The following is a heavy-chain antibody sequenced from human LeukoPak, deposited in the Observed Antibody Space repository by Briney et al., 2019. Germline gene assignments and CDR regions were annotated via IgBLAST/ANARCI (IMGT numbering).Heavy chain of an antibody. CDR2: ISSYNGKT. V-gene: IGHV1-18*01. CDR1: GYTFTSYG. Sequence: GASVKVSCKASGYTFTSYGISWVRQAPGQGLEWMGWISSYNGKTIFAQRLQGRVTMTTDTSTSTAYMELRSLGSDDTAVYYCARDRGRGIATSDYYFDYWGQGTLVTVSS. D-gene: IGHD6-13*01. CDR3: ARDRGRGIATSDYYFDY. J-gene: IGHJ4*02.